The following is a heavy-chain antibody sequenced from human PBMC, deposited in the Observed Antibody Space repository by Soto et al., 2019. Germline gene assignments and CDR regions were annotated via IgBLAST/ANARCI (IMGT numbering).Heavy chain of an antibody. D-gene: IGHD2-15*01. Sequence: LRLSCAASGFTFSSYAMSWVRQAPGKGLEWVSAISGSGGSTYYADSVKGRFTISRDNSKNTLYLQMNSLRAEDTAVYYCARLVVVAASFDYWGQGTLVTVSS. CDR3: ARLVVVAASFDY. CDR2: ISGSGGST. CDR1: GFTFSSYA. V-gene: IGHV3-23*01. J-gene: IGHJ4*02.